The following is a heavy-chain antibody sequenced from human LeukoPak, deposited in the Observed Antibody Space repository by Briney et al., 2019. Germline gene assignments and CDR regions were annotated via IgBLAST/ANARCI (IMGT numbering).Heavy chain of an antibody. V-gene: IGHV6-1*01. D-gene: IGHD3-10*01. J-gene: IGHJ3*02. CDR2: TYYRSKWYN. CDR3: ARVVTMVRGVHDAFDI. CDR1: GDSVSSNSAT. Sequence: SQTLSLTCAISGDSVSSNSATWNWIRQSPSRGLEWLGRTYYRSKWYNDYAVSVKSRITINPDTSKNQFSLQLNSVTPEDTAVYYCARVVTMVRGVHDAFDIWGQGTMVTVSS.